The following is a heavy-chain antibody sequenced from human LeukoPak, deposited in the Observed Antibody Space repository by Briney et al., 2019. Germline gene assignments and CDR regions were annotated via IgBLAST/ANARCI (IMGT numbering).Heavy chain of an antibody. D-gene: IGHD1-26*01. CDR2: ISGSGGST. CDR3: AKDLYGGSYYDYYFDY. J-gene: IGHJ4*02. V-gene: IGHV3-23*01. Sequence: PGGSLRLSCAASGFTFSGYAMSWVRQAPGKGLEWVSAISGSGGSTYYADSVKGRFTISRDNSKNTLYLQMNSLRAEDTAVYYCAKDLYGGSYYDYYFDYWGQGTLVTVSS. CDR1: GFTFSGYA.